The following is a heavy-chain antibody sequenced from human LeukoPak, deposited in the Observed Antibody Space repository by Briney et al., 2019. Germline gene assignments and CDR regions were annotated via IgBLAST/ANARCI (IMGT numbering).Heavy chain of an antibody. Sequence: PGRSLRLSCAASGFTFDDYAMHWVRHAPGKGLEWVSGISWNSGSIAYADSVKGRFTISRDNAKNSLYLQMNSLRAEDTALYYCAKDSSGGYGTDFDYWGQGTLVTVSS. V-gene: IGHV3-9*01. D-gene: IGHD5-12*01. CDR1: GFTFDDYA. J-gene: IGHJ4*02. CDR3: AKDSSGGYGTDFDY. CDR2: ISWNSGSI.